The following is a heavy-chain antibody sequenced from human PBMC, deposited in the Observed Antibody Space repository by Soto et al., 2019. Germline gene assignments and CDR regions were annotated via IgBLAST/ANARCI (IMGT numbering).Heavy chain of an antibody. V-gene: IGHV3-30*18. Sequence: PGGSLRLSCAASGFTFSSYGMHWVRQAPGKGLEWVAVISYDGSNKYYADSVKGRFTISRDNSKNTLYLQMNSLRAEDTAVYYCAKDWYRSYGYWGQGTLVTVSS. CDR2: ISYDGSNK. CDR1: GFTFSSYG. CDR3: AKDWYRSYGY. J-gene: IGHJ4*02. D-gene: IGHD1-1*01.